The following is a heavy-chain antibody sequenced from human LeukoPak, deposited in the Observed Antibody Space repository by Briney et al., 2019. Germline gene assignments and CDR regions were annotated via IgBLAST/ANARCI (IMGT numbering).Heavy chain of an antibody. V-gene: IGHV3-13*01. CDR2: VSAGHHA. Sequence: GGSLRLSCTASGFTLGGHDMHWVRQTTGDGLEWVAAVSAGHHAFYAGCVKGRFTVSREDAKNSLYLQMNSLRAGDTAVYYCVREARGYHYTYFDYWGQGSLVTVSS. D-gene: IGHD5-18*01. CDR1: GFTLGGHD. J-gene: IGHJ4*02. CDR3: VREARGYHYTYFDY.